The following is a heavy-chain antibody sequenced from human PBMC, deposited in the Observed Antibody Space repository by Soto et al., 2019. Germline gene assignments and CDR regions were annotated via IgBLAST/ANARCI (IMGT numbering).Heavy chain of an antibody. CDR2: IYWDDDK. CDR1: GFSLSTSGVG. V-gene: IGHV2-5*02. J-gene: IGHJ4*02. CDR3: AHRSYYDSSGYYPPVGYLDY. Sequence: SGPTLVNPTQTLTLTCTFSGFSLSTSGVGVGWIRQPPGKALEWLALIYWDDDKRYSPSLKSRLTITKDTSKNQVVLTMTNMDPVDTATYYCAHRSYYDSSGYYPPVGYLDYWGQGTLVTVSS. D-gene: IGHD3-22*01.